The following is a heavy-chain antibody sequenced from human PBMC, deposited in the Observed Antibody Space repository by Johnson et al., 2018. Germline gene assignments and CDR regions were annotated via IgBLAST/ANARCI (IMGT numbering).Heavy chain of an antibody. CDR3: AKEFFRYNWNYGGKAFDI. CDR2: ISYDGSNK. D-gene: IGHD1-7*01. CDR1: GFTFSSYG. V-gene: IGHV3-30*18. Sequence: QVQLVQSGGGVVQPGRSLRLSCAASGFTFSSYGMHWVRQAPGKGLEWVAVISYDGSNKYYADSVKGRFTISRDNSKNTLYLQMNSLRAEDTAGDYRAKEFFRYNWNYGGKAFDIWGQGTMVTVSS. J-gene: IGHJ3*02.